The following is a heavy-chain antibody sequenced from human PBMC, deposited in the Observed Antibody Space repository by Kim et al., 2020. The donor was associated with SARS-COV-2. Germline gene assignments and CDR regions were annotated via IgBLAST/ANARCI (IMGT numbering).Heavy chain of an antibody. CDR1: GGSFSGYY. D-gene: IGHD3-22*01. J-gene: IGHJ4*01. CDR3: ARGYYDSSGYYYWQIDY. V-gene: IGHV4-34*01. Sequence: SETLSLTCAVYGGSFSGYYWSWIRQPPGKGLEWIGEINHSGSTNYNPSLKSRVTISVDTSKNQFSLKLSSVTAADTAVYYCARGYYDSSGYYYWQIDYWG. CDR2: INHSGST.